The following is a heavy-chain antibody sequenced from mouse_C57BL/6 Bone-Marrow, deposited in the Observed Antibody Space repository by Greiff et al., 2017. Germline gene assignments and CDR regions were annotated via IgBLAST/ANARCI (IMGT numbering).Heavy chain of an antibody. CDR2: ISSGGSYT. V-gene: IGHV5-6*01. CDR1: GFTFSSYG. Sequence: EVKLVESGGDLVKPGGSLKLSCAASGFTFSSYGMSWVRQTPDKRLEWVATISSGGSYTYYPDSVKGRFTISRDNAKNTLYLQMSSLKSEDTAMYYCARQGAYCYFDYWGQGTTLTVSS. CDR3: ARQGAYCYFDY. D-gene: IGHD2-10*01. J-gene: IGHJ2*01.